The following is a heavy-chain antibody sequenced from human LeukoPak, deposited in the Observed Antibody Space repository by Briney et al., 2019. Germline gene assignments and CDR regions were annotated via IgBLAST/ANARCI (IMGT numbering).Heavy chain of an antibody. D-gene: IGHD1/OR15-1a*01. CDR1: GFTVSSNY. CDR2: IYSGGST. J-gene: IGHJ4*02. CDR3: ARSNCNSCYRGVWYYFDY. Sequence: GGSLRLSCAASGFTVSSNYMSWVRQAPGKGLEWVSAIYSGGSTYYTDSVKGRFTISRDNSKNTLYLQMNSLRAEDTAVYYCARSNCNSCYRGVWYYFDYWGQGSLVTVSS. V-gene: IGHV3-66*01.